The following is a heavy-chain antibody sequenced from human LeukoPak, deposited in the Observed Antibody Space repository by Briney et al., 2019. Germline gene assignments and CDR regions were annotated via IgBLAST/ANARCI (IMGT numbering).Heavy chain of an antibody. Sequence: GGSRTLSCVASRFTFSNYWMTWVRQAPGKGLECVANIKQDGSEKNYVDSVKGRFTISNDNAESSLYLQMNCLSAEHSAVYYCASDIRYNSWSNVIFDYWGQGTLVTLPS. CDR3: ASDIRYNSWSNVIFDY. J-gene: IGHJ4*02. D-gene: IGHD6-13*01. CDR1: RFTFSNYW. CDR2: IKQDGSEK. V-gene: IGHV3-7*01.